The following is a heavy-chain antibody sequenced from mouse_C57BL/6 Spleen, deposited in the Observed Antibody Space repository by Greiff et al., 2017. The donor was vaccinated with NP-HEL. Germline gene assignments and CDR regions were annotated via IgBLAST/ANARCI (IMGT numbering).Heavy chain of an antibody. J-gene: IGHJ2*01. Sequence: EVKVVESVAELVRPGASVKLSCTASGFNIKNTYMHWVKQRPEQGLEWIGRIDPANGNTKYAPKFQGKATITADTSSNTAYLQLSSLTSEDTAIYYCARTNWDEGDYFDYWGQGTTLTVSS. CDR3: ARTNWDEGDYFDY. CDR2: IDPANGNT. CDR1: GFNIKNTY. D-gene: IGHD4-1*01. V-gene: IGHV14-3*01.